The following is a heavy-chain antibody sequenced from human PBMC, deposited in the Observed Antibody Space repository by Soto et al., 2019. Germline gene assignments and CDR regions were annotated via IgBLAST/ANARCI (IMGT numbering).Heavy chain of an antibody. CDR2: ISGSGGST. V-gene: IGHV3-23*01. Sequence: EVQLLESGGGLVQRGGSLRLSCAASGFTFSSYAMGWVRQAPGKGLEWVSAISGSGGSTYYADSVKGRFTISRDNSKNTLFLQMNSLRAEDMAIYYCAKGPSSSLDYWGQGTLVTVSS. CDR3: AKGPSSSLDY. J-gene: IGHJ4*02. CDR1: GFTFSSYA.